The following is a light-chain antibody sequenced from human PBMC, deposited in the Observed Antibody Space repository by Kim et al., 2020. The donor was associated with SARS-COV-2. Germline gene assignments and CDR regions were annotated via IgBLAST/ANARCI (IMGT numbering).Light chain of an antibody. CDR1: SSDVGGYNY. CDR2: DVT. V-gene: IGLV2-14*01. CDR3: SSYTSGSTV. J-gene: IGLJ1*01. Sequence: LTQPASVSGSPGQSITISCTGTSSDVGGYNYVSWYQQHPGKAPKLMIYDVTKRPSGVSNRFSGSKSGHTASLTISGLQAEDEADYYCSSYTSGSTVFGTGTKVTVL.